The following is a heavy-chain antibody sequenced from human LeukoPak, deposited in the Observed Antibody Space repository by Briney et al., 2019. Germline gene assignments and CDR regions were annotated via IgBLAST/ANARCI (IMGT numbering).Heavy chain of an antibody. CDR2: MNPNSGNT. J-gene: IGHJ4*02. V-gene: IGHV1-8*02. D-gene: IGHD3-9*01. Sequence: GASVKVSCKASGYTFTSYGINWVRQATGQGLEWMGWMNPNSGNTGYAQKFQGRVTMTRNTSISTAYMELSSLRSEDTAVYYCARGYDILTDGPPTNWGQGTLVTVSS. CDR1: GYTFTSYG. CDR3: ARGYDILTDGPPTN.